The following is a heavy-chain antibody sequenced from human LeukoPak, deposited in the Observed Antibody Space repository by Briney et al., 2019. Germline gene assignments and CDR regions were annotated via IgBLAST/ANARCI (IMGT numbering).Heavy chain of an antibody. CDR2: ISGSGGST. J-gene: IGHJ5*02. D-gene: IGHD2-2*01. CDR3: AKDRYQLLCGWFDP. V-gene: IGHV3-23*01. Sequence: GSLRLSCAASGFIFSSYAMSWVRQAPGKGLEWVSAISGSGGSTYYADSVKGRFTISRDNSKNTLFLQMNSLRAEDTAVYYCAKDRYQLLCGWFDPWGQGTLVTVSS. CDR1: GFIFSSYA.